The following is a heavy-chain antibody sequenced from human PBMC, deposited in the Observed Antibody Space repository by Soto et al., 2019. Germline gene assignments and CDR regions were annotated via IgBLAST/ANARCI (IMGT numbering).Heavy chain of an antibody. V-gene: IGHV3-21*01. CDR3: ASSFRGDGYSPPWYFDL. J-gene: IGHJ2*01. D-gene: IGHD5-18*01. CDR1: GFTFSDNS. CDR2: ISSSSSYI. Sequence: EVQLVESGGGLVKPGGSLRLSCAASGFTFSDNSMKWVRQAPGKGLEWVSSISSSSSYIYYADSVKGRFTISRDNAKNSLYLQMNSLRAEDTAVYYCASSFRGDGYSPPWYFDLWGRGTLVTVSS.